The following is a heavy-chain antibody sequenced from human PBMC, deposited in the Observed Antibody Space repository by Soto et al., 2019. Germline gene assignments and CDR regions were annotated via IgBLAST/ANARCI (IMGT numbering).Heavy chain of an antibody. CDR1: GYTFTSYA. CDR3: ASSYSNYALIDYYYYGMDV. V-gene: IGHV1-3*01. D-gene: IGHD4-4*01. Sequence: GASVKVSCKASGYTFTSYAMHWVRQAPGQRLDWMGWINAGNGNTKYSQKFQGRDTITRDTSASTAYMELSSLRSEDTAVYYCASSYSNYALIDYYYYGMDVWGQGTTVTVSS. J-gene: IGHJ6*02. CDR2: INAGNGNT.